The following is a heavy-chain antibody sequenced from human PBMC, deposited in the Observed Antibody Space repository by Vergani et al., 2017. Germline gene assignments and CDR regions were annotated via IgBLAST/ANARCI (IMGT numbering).Heavy chain of an antibody. Sequence: QVQLVQSGAEVKKPGASVKVSCKASGYTFTSYGISWVRQAPGQGLEWMGWISAYNGNTNYAQKLKGRVTMTTDTSKSTAYMELRSLRSDDTAVYYCARAGEWGSPPDDYYYMDVWGKGTTVTVSS. CDR3: ARAGEWGSPPDDYYYMDV. CDR2: ISAYNGNT. J-gene: IGHJ6*03. D-gene: IGHD1-26*01. V-gene: IGHV1-18*01. CDR1: GYTFTSYG.